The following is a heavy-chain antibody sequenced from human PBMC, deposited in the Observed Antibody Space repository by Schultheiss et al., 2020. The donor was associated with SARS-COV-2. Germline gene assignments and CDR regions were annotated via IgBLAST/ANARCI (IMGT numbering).Heavy chain of an antibody. J-gene: IGHJ4*02. Sequence: SETLSLTCTVSGGSISSYYWSWIRQPPGKGLEWIGYIYYSGSTNYNPSLKSRVTISVDTSKNQFSLKLSSVTAADTAVYYCARKRQLGPQNGFDYWGQGTLVTVSS. V-gene: IGHV4-59*12. CDR3: ARKRQLGPQNGFDY. CDR1: GGSISSYY. D-gene: IGHD6-6*01. CDR2: IYYSGST.